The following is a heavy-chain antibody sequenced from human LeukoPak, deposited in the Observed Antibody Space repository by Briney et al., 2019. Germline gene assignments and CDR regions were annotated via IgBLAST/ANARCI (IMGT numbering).Heavy chain of an antibody. CDR1: GFTFSDCY. D-gene: IGHD3-22*01. CDR3: ARSMIVVAPPSG. J-gene: IGHJ4*02. CDR2: ITNRGTYT. Sequence: GGSLRLSCTASGFTFSDCYMSWIRQAQGKGLEWVSYITNRGTYTNYADSVRGRFTISRDNAKNTLYLQMNSLRAEDTAVYYCARSMIVVAPPSGWGQGTLVTVSS. V-gene: IGHV3-11*06.